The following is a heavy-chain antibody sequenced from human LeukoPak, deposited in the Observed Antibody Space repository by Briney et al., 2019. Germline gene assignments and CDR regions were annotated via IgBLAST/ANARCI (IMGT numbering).Heavy chain of an antibody. Sequence: SETLSLTCVVYGGSFSGYYWSWIRQPPGKGLEWIGEINHSGSTNYNPSLKSRVTISVDTSKNRFSLKLSSVTAADTAVYYCARRRGMADFDYWGQGTLVTVSS. V-gene: IGHV4-34*01. CDR1: GGSFSGYY. D-gene: IGHD5-24*01. J-gene: IGHJ4*02. CDR3: ARRRGMADFDY. CDR2: INHSGST.